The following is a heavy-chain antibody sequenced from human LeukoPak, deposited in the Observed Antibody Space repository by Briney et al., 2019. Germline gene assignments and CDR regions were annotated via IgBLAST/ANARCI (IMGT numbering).Heavy chain of an antibody. CDR3: ARDLLRYFDWSVGAFDY. CDR1: GFTFDDYA. V-gene: IGHV3-9*01. D-gene: IGHD3-9*01. Sequence: PGRSLRLSCAASGFTFDDYAMHWVRQAPGKGLEWVSGISWNSGSIGYADSVKGQFTISRDNAKNSLYLQMNSLRAEDTAVYYCARDLLRYFDWSVGAFDYWGQGTLVTVSS. J-gene: IGHJ4*02. CDR2: ISWNSGSI.